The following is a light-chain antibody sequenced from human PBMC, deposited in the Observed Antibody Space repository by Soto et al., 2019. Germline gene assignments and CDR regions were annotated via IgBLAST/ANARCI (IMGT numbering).Light chain of an antibody. Sequence: DLPMTQSPSSLSASVGDRVTITCQASQDISNYLNWYQQRPGKAPKLLIYDASNLETGVPSRFSGSGSGTDFTFTISSLQPEDIAIYYCQQYDNPALTFGGGTKVEIK. CDR1: QDISNY. J-gene: IGKJ4*01. V-gene: IGKV1-33*01. CDR2: DAS. CDR3: QQYDNPALT.